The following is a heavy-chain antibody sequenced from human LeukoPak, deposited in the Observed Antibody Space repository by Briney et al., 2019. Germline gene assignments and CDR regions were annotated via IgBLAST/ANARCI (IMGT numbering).Heavy chain of an antibody. V-gene: IGHV3-74*01. Sequence: PGGSLSLSCAAAGFTFSSYWMHWFGKVPGKGLVWVSRINSDGSSTSYADSVKGRFTISRDNSKNTLYLQMNSLRAEDTAVYYCATSFLDTALFDYWGQGTLVTVSS. CDR2: INSDGSST. CDR1: GFTFSSYW. CDR3: ATSFLDTALFDY. J-gene: IGHJ4*02. D-gene: IGHD5-18*01.